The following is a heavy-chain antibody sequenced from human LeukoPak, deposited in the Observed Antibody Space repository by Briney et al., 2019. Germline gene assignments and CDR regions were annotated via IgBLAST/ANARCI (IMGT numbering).Heavy chain of an antibody. CDR2: IRYDGSNK. V-gene: IGHV3-30*02. CDR3: AKDLADVVVVVAAD. CDR1: GFTFSSYG. D-gene: IGHD2-15*01. Sequence: GGSLRLSCAASGFTFSSYGMHWVRQAPGKGLEWVAFIRYDGSNKYYADSVKGRFTISRDNSKNTLYLQMNSLRVEDTAVYYCAKDLADVVVVVAADWGQGTPVTVSS. J-gene: IGHJ4*02.